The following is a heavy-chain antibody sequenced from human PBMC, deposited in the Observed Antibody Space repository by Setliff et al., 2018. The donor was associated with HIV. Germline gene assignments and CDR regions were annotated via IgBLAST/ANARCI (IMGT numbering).Heavy chain of an antibody. CDR1: GYTFESSW. CDR3: MPGHYRGSSG. J-gene: IGHJ4*02. CDR2: IFPYDSDT. V-gene: IGHV5-51*01. Sequence: PGESLKISCKGSGYTFESSWIGWVRQMPGKGLEWMGIIFPYDSDTRYSPSFQGQVTISADKSISTAYLQMDSLRVDDTAVYYCMPGHYRGSSGWGQGALVTVSS. D-gene: IGHD5-12*01.